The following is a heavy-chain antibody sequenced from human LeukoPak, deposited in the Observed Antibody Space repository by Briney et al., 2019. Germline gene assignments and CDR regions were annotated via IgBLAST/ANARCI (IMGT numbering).Heavy chain of an antibody. CDR2: IIPILGIA. D-gene: IGHD4-17*01. V-gene: IGHV1-69*04. CDR3: ARDTVTTQNEAGFDP. J-gene: IGHJ5*02. CDR1: GYTFTSYA. Sequence: ASVKVSCKASGYTFTSYAISWVRQAPGQGLEWMGRIIPILGIANYAQKFQGRVTITADKSTSTAYMELSSLRSEDTAVYYCARDTVTTQNEAGFDPWGQGTLVTVSS.